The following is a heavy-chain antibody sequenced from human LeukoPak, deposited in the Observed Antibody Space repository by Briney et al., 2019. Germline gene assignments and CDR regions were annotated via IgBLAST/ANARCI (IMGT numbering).Heavy chain of an antibody. V-gene: IGHV1-2*02. D-gene: IGHD3-3*01. CDR1: GYTFTGYY. CDR2: INPNSGGT. Sequence: PVASVKVSCKASGYTFTGYYMHWVRQAPGQGLEWMGWINPNSGGTNYAQKFQGRVTITRDTSISTAYMELSRLRSDDTAVYYCARDRYDFWSGSHYYYYYYMDVWGKGTTVTVSS. CDR3: ARDRYDFWSGSHYYYYYYMDV. J-gene: IGHJ6*03.